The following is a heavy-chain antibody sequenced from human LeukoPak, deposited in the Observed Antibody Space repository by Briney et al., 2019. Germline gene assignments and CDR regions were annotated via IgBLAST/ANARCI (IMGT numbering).Heavy chain of an antibody. CDR1: GGSISSGGYC. V-gene: IGHV4-31*03. Sequence: SETLSLTCTVSGGSISSGGYCWSWIRQHPGKGLEWIGYIYYSGSTYYNPSLKSRVTISVDTSKNQFSLKLSSVTAADTAVYYCARPPLGYSYGSGGPLGAFDIWGQGTMVTVSS. D-gene: IGHD5-18*01. J-gene: IGHJ3*02. CDR2: IYYSGST. CDR3: ARPPLGYSYGSGGPLGAFDI.